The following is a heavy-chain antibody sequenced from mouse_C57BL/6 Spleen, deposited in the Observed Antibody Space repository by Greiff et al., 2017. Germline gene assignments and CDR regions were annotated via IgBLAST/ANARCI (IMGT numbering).Heavy chain of an antibody. D-gene: IGHD2-3*01. V-gene: IGHV3-6*01. CDR2: ISYDGSN. CDR3: ASTGYYVVYFDY. J-gene: IGHJ2*01. Sequence: EVHLVESGPGLVKPSQSLSLTCSVTGYSITSGYYWNWIRQFPGNKLEWMGYISYDGSNNYNPSLKNRISITRDTSKNQFFLKLNSVTTEDTATYYCASTGYYVVYFDYWGQGTTLTVSS. CDR1: GYSITSGYY.